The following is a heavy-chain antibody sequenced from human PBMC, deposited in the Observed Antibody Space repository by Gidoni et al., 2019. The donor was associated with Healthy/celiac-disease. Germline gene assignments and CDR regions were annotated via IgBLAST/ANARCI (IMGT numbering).Heavy chain of an antibody. CDR2: ISSNGGST. CDR3: YYDSSGYHGPPTSNY. V-gene: IGHV3-64D*08. D-gene: IGHD3-22*01. J-gene: IGHJ4*02. CDR1: GFTFSSYA. Sequence: EVQLVESGGGLVQPGGSLRLSCSASGFTFSSYAMHWVRQAPGKGLEYVSAISSNGGSTYYADSVKGRFTISRDNSKNTLYLQMSSLRAEDTAVYYCYYDSSGYHGPPTSNYWGQGTLVTVSS.